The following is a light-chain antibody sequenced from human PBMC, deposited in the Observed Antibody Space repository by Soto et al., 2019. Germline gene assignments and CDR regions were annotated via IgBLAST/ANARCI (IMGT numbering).Light chain of an antibody. J-gene: IGKJ1*01. CDR2: GAS. CDR3: QQYGSSPPGT. V-gene: IGKV3-20*01. Sequence: EIVLTQSPGTLSLSPGERATLSCRASQSVSSSYLSWYQQKPGQAPRLLIYGASSRATGIPDGFSGSGSGTDFTLTISRLEPEDFAVYYCQQYGSSPPGTFGQGTKVEI. CDR1: QSVSSSY.